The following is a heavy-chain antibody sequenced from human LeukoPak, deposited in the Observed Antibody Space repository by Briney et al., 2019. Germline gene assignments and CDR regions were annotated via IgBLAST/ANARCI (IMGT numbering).Heavy chain of an antibody. Sequence: GGSLRLSCAASGFSFSTYAMHWVRQAPGKGLEWVALIWHDTSHTFYTDSVKGRFTISRDNSKNTVYLQMNSLGGEDTAVYYCAREILGSGSYPDYWGQGTLVTVSS. V-gene: IGHV3-33*01. CDR2: IWHDTSHT. CDR1: GFSFSTYA. CDR3: AREILGSGSYPDY. D-gene: IGHD3-10*01. J-gene: IGHJ4*02.